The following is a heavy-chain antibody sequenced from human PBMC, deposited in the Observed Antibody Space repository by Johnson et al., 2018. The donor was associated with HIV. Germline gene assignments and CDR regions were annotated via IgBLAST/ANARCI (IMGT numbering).Heavy chain of an antibody. V-gene: IGHV3-11*04. Sequence: QVLLVESGGGLVQPGGSLRLSCAASGFTFSDYYMTWIRQAPGKGLEWVSYISRSGSTIYYADSVKGRFTISRDNSKNTLYLQMNSLRAEDTAVYYCATCSDQVLVGGDVFDIWGQGTLVTVSS. CDR3: ATCSDQVLVGGDVFDI. CDR2: ISRSGSTI. J-gene: IGHJ3*02. CDR1: GFTFSDYY. D-gene: IGHD1-26*01.